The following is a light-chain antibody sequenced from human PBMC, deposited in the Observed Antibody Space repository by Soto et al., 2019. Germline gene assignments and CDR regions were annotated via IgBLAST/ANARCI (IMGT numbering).Light chain of an antibody. CDR1: SSDIGGYNS. CDR3: SSSAGIYHYLV. V-gene: IGLV2-8*01. J-gene: IGLJ3*02. CDR2: EVN. Sequence: QSALTQPPSASGSPGQSVTISCTGTSSDIGGYNSVSWYQQHPGKAPRLMIYEVNKRPSGVPDRFSGSKSGYTASLTVSGLQTEDEAFYYCSSSAGIYHYLVFG.